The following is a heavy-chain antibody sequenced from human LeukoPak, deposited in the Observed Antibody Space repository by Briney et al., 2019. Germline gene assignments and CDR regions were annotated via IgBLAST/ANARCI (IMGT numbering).Heavy chain of an antibody. CDR1: GGTISTYY. CDR2: IYYSGST. Sequence: SETLSLTCTVSGGTISTYYWSWIRQPPGKGLEWIGYIYYSGSTNYNPSLNSRVTISVDTSKNQFSLQLNSVTPEDTAVYYCARDFIVVDAFDIWGQGTMVTVSS. CDR3: ARDFIVVDAFDI. D-gene: IGHD3-16*02. J-gene: IGHJ3*02. V-gene: IGHV4-59*12.